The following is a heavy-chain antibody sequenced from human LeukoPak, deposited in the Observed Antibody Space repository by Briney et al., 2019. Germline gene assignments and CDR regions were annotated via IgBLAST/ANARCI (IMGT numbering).Heavy chain of an antibody. V-gene: IGHV3-21*01. J-gene: IGHJ4*02. CDR3: ARSPDPRHYCGGDCPVGYFDY. D-gene: IGHD2-21*01. CDR2: ISSSSSYI. Sequence: GGSLRLSCAASGFTFSSYSMNWVRQAPGKGLEWVSSISSSSSYIYYADSVKGRFTISRDNAKNSLYLQMNSLRAEDTAVYYCARSPDPRHYCGGDCPVGYFDYWGQGTLVTVSS. CDR1: GFTFSSYS.